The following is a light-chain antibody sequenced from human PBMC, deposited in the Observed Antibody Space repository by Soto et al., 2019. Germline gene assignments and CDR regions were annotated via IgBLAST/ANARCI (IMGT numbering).Light chain of an antibody. CDR1: SGDVGSYFL. CDR2: EGN. V-gene: IGLV2-23*01. J-gene: IGLJ3*02. CDR3: CSFAGSSTLV. Sequence: QSALTQPASVSGSPGQSITISCPGSSGDVGSYFLVSWYQQHPGKAPKLMIYEGNKRPSGVSIRFSGSKSGNTASLTISGLQAEDEADYYCCSFAGSSTLVFGGGTKLTFL.